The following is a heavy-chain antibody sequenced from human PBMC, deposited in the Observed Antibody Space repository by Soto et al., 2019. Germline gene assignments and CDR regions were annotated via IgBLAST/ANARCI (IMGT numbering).Heavy chain of an antibody. V-gene: IGHV4-31*03. CDR2: ISYSGNT. Sequence: QVQLQESGPGLVKPSQTLSLTCTVSGGSFSGGGYYWSWIRQHPGKGLEWMGYISYSGNTKYKPSLQSRITISVDTSENQFSLSLTSVTAADTAIYFCARTSIFGVVLNAFDIWGQGTLVTVSS. D-gene: IGHD3-3*01. CDR3: ARTSIFGVVLNAFDI. CDR1: GGSFSGGGYY. J-gene: IGHJ3*02.